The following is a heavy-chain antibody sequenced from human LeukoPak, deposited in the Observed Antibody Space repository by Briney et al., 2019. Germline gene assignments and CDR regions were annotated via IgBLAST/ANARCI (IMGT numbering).Heavy chain of an antibody. CDR3: AKDPPHSDRSIYSDNS. D-gene: IGHD3-22*01. Sequence: GGSLRLSCAATGFIFSNNIMNWVRQAPGKGLEWVSVSAEGGDIYYADSVNGRFTISRDNSKNTLHLQMDSLRAEDTAVYYCAKDPPHSDRSIYSDNSWGQGTLVTVSS. V-gene: IGHV3-23*01. CDR1: GFIFSNNI. J-gene: IGHJ4*02. CDR2: SAEGGDI.